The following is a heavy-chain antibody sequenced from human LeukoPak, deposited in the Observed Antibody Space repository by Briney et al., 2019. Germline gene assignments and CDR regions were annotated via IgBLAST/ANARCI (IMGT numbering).Heavy chain of an antibody. Sequence: PSETLSLTCAVYGGSFSGYYWSWIRQPPGKGLEWIGEINHSGSTNYNPSLKSRVTISVDTSKNQFSLKLSSVTAADTAVYYCAREGVHAGRESGSAVDWGQGTLVTVSS. CDR1: GGSFSGYY. J-gene: IGHJ4*02. CDR3: AREGVHAGRESGSAVD. V-gene: IGHV4-34*01. D-gene: IGHD1-26*01. CDR2: INHSGST.